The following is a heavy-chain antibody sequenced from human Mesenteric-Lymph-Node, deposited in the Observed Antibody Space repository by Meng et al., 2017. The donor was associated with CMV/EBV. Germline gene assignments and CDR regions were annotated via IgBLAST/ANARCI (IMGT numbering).Heavy chain of an antibody. J-gene: IGHJ4*02. V-gene: IGHV3-7*01. CDR2: IKQDGSEK. Sequence: GESLKISCAASGFTFSSDWMSWVRQAPGKGLEWVANIKQDGSEKYYVDSVKGRFTISRDNAKNSLYLQMNSLRAEDTAVYYCARGILTGIFDYWGQGTLVTVSS. D-gene: IGHD3-9*01. CDR3: ARGILTGIFDY. CDR1: GFTFSSDW.